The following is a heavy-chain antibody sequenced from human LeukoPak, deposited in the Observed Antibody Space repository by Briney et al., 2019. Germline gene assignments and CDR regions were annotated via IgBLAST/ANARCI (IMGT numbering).Heavy chain of an antibody. V-gene: IGHV4-59*01. Sequence: SSETLSLTCPVSGGSISSYYWSWIRQPPGEGLEWIGYIYYSGSTNYNPSLKSRVTISVDTSKNQFSLKLSSVTAADTAVYYCARDRASDYDKNWYFDLWGRGTLVTVSS. D-gene: IGHD4-17*01. CDR2: IYYSGST. J-gene: IGHJ2*01. CDR3: ARDRASDYDKNWYFDL. CDR1: GGSISSYY.